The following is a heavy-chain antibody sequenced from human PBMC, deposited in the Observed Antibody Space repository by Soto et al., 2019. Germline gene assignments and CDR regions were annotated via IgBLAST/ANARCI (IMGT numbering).Heavy chain of an antibody. J-gene: IGHJ4*02. Sequence: GGSLRLSCAASGFTFSSYSMNWVRQAPGKGLEWVSYISSSSSTIYYADSVKGRFTISRDNAKNSLYLQMNSLRAEDTAVYYCASSFTVPAAIGYWGQGTLVTLSS. CDR2: ISSSSSTI. CDR1: GFTFSSYS. D-gene: IGHD2-2*02. CDR3: ASSFTVPAAIGY. V-gene: IGHV3-48*01.